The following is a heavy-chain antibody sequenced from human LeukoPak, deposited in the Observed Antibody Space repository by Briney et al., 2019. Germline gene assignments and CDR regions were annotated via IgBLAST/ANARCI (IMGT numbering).Heavy chain of an antibody. J-gene: IGHJ4*02. D-gene: IGHD2-15*01. CDR2: ISANGVDT. Sequence: GGSLRLSCVASGFTFSNHAMTWVRQAPGKGLEWVSAISANGVDTFYAPSVKGRFTISRDNSKNTLYLQINSLRAEDTAVYYCARGGAIYCSGDSCYPGDYWGQGTLVTVSS. V-gene: IGHV3-23*01. CDR3: ARGGAIYCSGDSCYPGDY. CDR1: GFTFSNHA.